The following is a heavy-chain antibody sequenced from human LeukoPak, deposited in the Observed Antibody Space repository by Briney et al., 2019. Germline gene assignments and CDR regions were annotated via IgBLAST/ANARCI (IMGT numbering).Heavy chain of an antibody. CDR3: AKSGTMGTIYYYGMDV. CDR1: EFTFSSYS. D-gene: IGHD1-1*01. V-gene: IGHV3-30-3*02. J-gene: IGHJ6*02. Sequence: PGTSLRLSCAASEFTFSSYSIHWVRQAPGEGLEWVAIISYDGNNKYYADSVKGRFTISRDNSKNTLYLQMNSLRAEDTAVYYCAKSGTMGTIYYYGMDVWGQGTTVTVSS. CDR2: ISYDGNNK.